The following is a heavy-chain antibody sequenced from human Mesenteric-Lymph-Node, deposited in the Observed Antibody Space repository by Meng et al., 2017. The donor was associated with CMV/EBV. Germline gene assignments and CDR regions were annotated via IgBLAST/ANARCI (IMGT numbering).Heavy chain of an antibody. CDR3: ARDHIVVVPAARYYYGMDV. V-gene: IGHV3-23*01. CDR1: GFTFNTYA. CDR2: ISGSGGTT. Sequence: GGSLRLSCAASGFTFNTYAMTWVRQAPGKGLEWVSTISGSGGTTYYADSVKGRFTISRDNSKNTLYLQMNSLRAEDTAVYYCARDHIVVVPAARYYYGMDVWGQGTTVTVSS. J-gene: IGHJ6*02. D-gene: IGHD2-2*01.